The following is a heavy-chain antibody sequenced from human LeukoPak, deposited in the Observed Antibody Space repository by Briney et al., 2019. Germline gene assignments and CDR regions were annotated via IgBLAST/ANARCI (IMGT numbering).Heavy chain of an antibody. CDR3: ARQYCSSTSCYAFWKNWFDP. D-gene: IGHD2-2*01. J-gene: IGHJ5*02. Sequence: SVKVSCKASGGTFSSYAISWVRQAPGQGLEWMGGIIPIFGTANYAQKFQGRVTITSDESTSTAYMELSSLRSEDAAAYYCARQYCSSTSCYAFWKNWFDPWGQGTLVTVSS. V-gene: IGHV1-69*13. CDR2: IIPIFGTA. CDR1: GGTFSSYA.